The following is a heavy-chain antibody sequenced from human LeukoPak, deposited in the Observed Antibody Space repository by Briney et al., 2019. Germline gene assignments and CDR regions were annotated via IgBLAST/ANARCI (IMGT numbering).Heavy chain of an antibody. CDR1: GYTFTSYD. Sequence: ASVKVSCKASGYTFTSYDINWVRQATGQGLEWMGWMNPNSGNTGYAQKFQGRVTITRNTSISTAYMELSSLRSEDTAVYYCARYIPSCGGNCNDGFDIWGQGTMVSVSS. D-gene: IGHD2-21*01. CDR3: ARYIPSCGGNCNDGFDI. V-gene: IGHV1-8*03. J-gene: IGHJ3*02. CDR2: MNPNSGNT.